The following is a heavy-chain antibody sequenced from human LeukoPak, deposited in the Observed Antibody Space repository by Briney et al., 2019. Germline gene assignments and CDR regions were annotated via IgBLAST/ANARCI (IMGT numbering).Heavy chain of an antibody. CDR3: VIWGDYDVLTGYYVPDY. J-gene: IGHJ4*02. Sequence: HPGGSLRLPCVASGFTFSNYAMRWVRRAPGKGLEWVSAITGSGTNRYYADSLKGRFTTSRDNSKNTVFLQMNSLRREDTAIYYCVIWGDYDVLTGYYVPDYWGQGTLVTVAS. CDR2: ITGSGTNR. V-gene: IGHV3-23*01. D-gene: IGHD3-9*01. CDR1: GFTFSNYA.